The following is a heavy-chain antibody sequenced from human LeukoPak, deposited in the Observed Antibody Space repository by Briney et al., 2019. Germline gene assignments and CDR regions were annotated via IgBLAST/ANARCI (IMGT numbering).Heavy chain of an antibody. CDR2: IIATLDMS. CDR1: GDTFSNFA. J-gene: IGHJ4*02. D-gene: IGHD6-13*01. CDR3: ARDLPKQQLVRVDLDY. Sequence: EASVKVSCKASGDTFSNFAISWVRQAPGQGLEWVGRIIATLDMSNYAQKFQGRVTITADKSTNTAYMELSSLRSEDTAVYYCARDLPKQQLVRVDLDYWGQGTLVTVSS. V-gene: IGHV1-69*04.